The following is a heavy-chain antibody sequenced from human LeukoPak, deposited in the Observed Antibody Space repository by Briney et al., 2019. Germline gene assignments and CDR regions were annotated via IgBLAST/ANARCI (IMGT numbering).Heavy chain of an antibody. J-gene: IGHJ6*02. CDR2: ISGSGGST. D-gene: IGHD5-12*01. Sequence: PGGSLRLSCAASGFTFSSYAMSWVRRAPGKGLEWVSAISGSGGSTYYADSVKGRFTISRDNSKNTLYLQMNSLRAEDTAVYYCAKEDIVATVYYYYGMDVWGQGTTVTVSS. CDR1: GFTFSSYA. V-gene: IGHV3-23*01. CDR3: AKEDIVATVYYYYGMDV.